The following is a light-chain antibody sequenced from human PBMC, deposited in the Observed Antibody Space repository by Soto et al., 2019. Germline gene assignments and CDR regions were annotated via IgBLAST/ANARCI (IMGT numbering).Light chain of an antibody. CDR3: QQSSTTPRT. CDR1: QSISTY. V-gene: IGKV1-39*01. CDR2: AAS. Sequence: DIQMTQSPSSLSASVGDRVTITCRASQSISTYLNWYQQKPGKAPKLLIYAASTLQSGVPSRFSGSGSGTDFRLTITSLQPEDIATYYCQQSSTTPRTFGQGTTVDFK. J-gene: IGKJ1*01.